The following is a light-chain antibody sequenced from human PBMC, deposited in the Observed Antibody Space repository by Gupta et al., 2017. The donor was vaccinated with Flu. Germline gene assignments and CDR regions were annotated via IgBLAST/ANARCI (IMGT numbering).Light chain of an antibody. J-gene: IGKJ4*02. Sequence: SGVPSRFSGSGSGTDFTLTINSLQPEDFATYYCQQCYFSSQTFGRGTTVEIK. CDR3: QQCYFSSQT. V-gene: IGKV1-39*01.